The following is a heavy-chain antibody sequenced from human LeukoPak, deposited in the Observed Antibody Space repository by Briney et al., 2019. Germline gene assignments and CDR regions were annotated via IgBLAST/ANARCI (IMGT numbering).Heavy chain of an antibody. D-gene: IGHD6-19*01. CDR1: GGTFSSYA. CDR2: ITPIFGTA. CDR3: ARDPRGIAVAGYYYYGIDV. V-gene: IGHV1-69*13. J-gene: IGHJ6*02. Sequence: ASVKVSCKASGGTFSSYAISWVRQAPGQGLEWMGGITPIFGTANYAQKFQGRVTITADESTSTAYMELSSLRSEDTAVYYCARDPRGIAVAGYYYYGIDVWGQGTTVTVSS.